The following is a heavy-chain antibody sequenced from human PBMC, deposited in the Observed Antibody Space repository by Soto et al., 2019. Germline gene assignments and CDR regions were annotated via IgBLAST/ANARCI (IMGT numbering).Heavy chain of an antibody. J-gene: IGHJ6*02. Sequence: EVQLVESGGGLVKPGGSLRLSCAASGFTFSRYGMNWVRQAPGKGLELVSSISGLSSYIYYADSVKGRFTVSRDNAKNSLYVQMNSLRAEDTAVYDCARDPQQRLADSYYYGMDVWGQGTTVIVSS. CDR1: GFTFSRYG. CDR2: ISGLSSYI. D-gene: IGHD6-25*01. CDR3: ARDPQQRLADSYYYGMDV. V-gene: IGHV3-21*02.